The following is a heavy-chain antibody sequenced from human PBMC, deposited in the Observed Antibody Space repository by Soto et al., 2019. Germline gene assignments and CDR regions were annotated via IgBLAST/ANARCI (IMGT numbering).Heavy chain of an antibody. V-gene: IGHV3-23*01. CDR3: AKASPRFDY. Sequence: EVQLLESGGGLVQPGGSLRLSCAVSGFTFSSYAMNWVRQAPGQGLEWVSSISSGGGSTYYADSVKGRFTISRDNSKNTLYLQMNSLRAEDTAVYYCAKASPRFDYWGQGTLVTVSS. J-gene: IGHJ4*02. CDR1: GFTFSSYA. CDR2: ISSGGGST.